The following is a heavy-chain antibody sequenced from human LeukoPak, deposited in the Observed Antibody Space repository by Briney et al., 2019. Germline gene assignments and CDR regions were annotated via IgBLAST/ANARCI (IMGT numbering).Heavy chain of an antibody. J-gene: IGHJ6*02. Sequence: GSLRLSCAASGFTFSSYAMSWVRQAPGKGLEWVSGISGSGGSTYYADSVKGRFTTSRDNSKNTLYLQMNSLSAEDTAVYYCAKDLSPLYYYYGMDVWGQGTTVTVSS. V-gene: IGHV3-23*01. CDR1: GFTFSSYA. CDR2: ISGSGGST. CDR3: AKDLSPLYYYYGMDV.